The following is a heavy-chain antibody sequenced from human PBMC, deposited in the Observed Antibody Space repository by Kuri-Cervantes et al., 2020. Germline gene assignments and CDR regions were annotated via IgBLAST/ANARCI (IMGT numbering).Heavy chain of an antibody. CDR1: GDSISSGVSY. CDR3: ARDAQDDAFDI. V-gene: IGHV4-30-4*02. Sequence: SETLSLTCTVSGDSISSGVSYWSWIRHPPGKGLEWIGYIYYSGSTYYNPSLKSRITISVDTSKNQFSLKLSSVTAADTAVYYCARDAQDDAFDIWGQGTMVTVSS. CDR2: IYYSGST. J-gene: IGHJ3*02.